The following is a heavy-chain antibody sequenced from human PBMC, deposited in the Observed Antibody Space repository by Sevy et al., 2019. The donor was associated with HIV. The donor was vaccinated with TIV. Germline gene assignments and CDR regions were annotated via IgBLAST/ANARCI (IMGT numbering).Heavy chain of an antibody. D-gene: IGHD2-15*01. CDR2: IIPIFGTA. J-gene: IGHJ4*02. CDR3: ARDGPPPYCSGGSCYSAFDY. V-gene: IGHV1-69*13. CDR1: GGTFSSYA. Sequence: ASVKVSCKASGGTFSSYAISWVRQAPGQGLEWMGGIIPIFGTANYAQKFQGRVTITADESTSTAYMELSSLRSEDTAVYYCARDGPPPYCSGGSCYSAFDYWGQGTLVTVSS.